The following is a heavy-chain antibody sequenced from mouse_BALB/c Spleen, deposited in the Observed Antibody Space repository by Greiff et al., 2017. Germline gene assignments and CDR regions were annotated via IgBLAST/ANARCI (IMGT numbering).Heavy chain of an antibody. CDR3: ARFYDYDDFDD. D-gene: IGHD2-4*01. CDR1: GFNIKDTY. CDR2: IDPANGNT. Sequence: VQLQQSGAELVKPGASVKLSCTASGFNIKDTYMHWVKQRPEQGLEWIGRIDPANGNTKYDPKFQGKATITADTSSNTAYLQLSSLTSEDTAVYYCARFYDYDDFDDWGQGTTLTVSS. V-gene: IGHV14-3*02. J-gene: IGHJ2*01.